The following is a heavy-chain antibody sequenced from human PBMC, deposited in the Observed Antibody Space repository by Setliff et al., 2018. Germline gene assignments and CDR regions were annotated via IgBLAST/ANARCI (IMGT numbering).Heavy chain of an antibody. V-gene: IGHV1-18*01. CDR2: ISAYNINT. D-gene: IGHD2-15*01. Sequence: ASVKVSCKASGYSFGNYGMSWVRQAPGQGLEWMGWISAYNINTNYAKKFQGRVTMTRDTSTSTVYMELSSLRSEDTAVYYCARDQGRRNCSGGSCAFFDYWGQGTLVTVSS. J-gene: IGHJ4*02. CDR3: ARDQGRRNCSGGSCAFFDY. CDR1: GYSFGNYG.